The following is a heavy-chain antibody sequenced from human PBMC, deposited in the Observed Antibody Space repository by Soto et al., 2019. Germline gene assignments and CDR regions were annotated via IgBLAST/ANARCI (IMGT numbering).Heavy chain of an antibody. V-gene: IGHV4-4*07. CDR1: GGSISNYF. CDR2: IDNSGST. Sequence: SETLSLTCTVSGGSISNYFCNWIRQPACKGLEWIGRIDNSGSTNYNPSLKSRITMSADTSRNQFSLKLNSVTAADTAVYYCARGGQDFWSGPFDYWGQGALVTVSS. J-gene: IGHJ4*02. CDR3: ARGGQDFWSGPFDY. D-gene: IGHD3-3*01.